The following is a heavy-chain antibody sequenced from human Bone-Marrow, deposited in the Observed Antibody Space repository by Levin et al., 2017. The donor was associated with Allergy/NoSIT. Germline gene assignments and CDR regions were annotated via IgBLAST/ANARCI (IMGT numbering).Heavy chain of an antibody. CDR3: AKVGSSTSWRSGTEYFQH. V-gene: IGHV3-23*01. Sequence: GGSLRLSCAASGFTFSSYAMSWVRQAPGKGLEWVSAISGSGGSTYYADSVKGRFTISRDNSKNTLYLQMNSLRAEDTAVYYCAKVGSSTSWRSGTEYFQHWGQGTLVTVSS. J-gene: IGHJ1*01. CDR2: ISGSGGST. CDR1: GFTFSSYA. D-gene: IGHD2-2*01.